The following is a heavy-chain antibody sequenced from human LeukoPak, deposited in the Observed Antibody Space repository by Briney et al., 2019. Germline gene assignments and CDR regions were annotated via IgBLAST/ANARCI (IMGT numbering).Heavy chain of an antibody. Sequence: GGSLRLSCAASGFTFSDYLMTWVRQAPGKGLEWVVDIKADGSEKYYVDSVRGRFTILRDNAKNSLYLQMNSLRAEDTAVYYCARDWGRYCSGGFCDVLGYWGQGTLVTVSS. J-gene: IGHJ4*02. CDR1: GFTFSDYL. CDR2: IKADGSEK. V-gene: IGHV3-7*01. D-gene: IGHD2-15*01. CDR3: ARDWGRYCSGGFCDVLGY.